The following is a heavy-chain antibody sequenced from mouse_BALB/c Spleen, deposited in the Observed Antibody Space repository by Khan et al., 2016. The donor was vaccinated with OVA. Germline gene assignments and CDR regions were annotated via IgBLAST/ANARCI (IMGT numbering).Heavy chain of an antibody. CDR1: GYTFTSYS. D-gene: IGHD1-1*01. J-gene: IGHJ4*01. CDR3: ARDYHAYGSRGALDY. V-gene: IGHV1-4*01. CDR2: INPKNAYT. Sequence: VQLQESGAELAGPGASVKMSCKASGYTFTSYSMNWIKQRHGQGLEWIGNINPKNAYTHYNQKFKDKATLTADKSSSTACMQLSSLTSEDSAIFYWARDYHAYGSRGALDYWGQGTSVTVSS.